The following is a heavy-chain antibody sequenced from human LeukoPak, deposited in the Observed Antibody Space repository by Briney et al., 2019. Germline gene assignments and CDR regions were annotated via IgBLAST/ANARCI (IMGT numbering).Heavy chain of an antibody. J-gene: IGHJ4*02. CDR1: GGSFSGYY. CDR2: INHSGSI. Sequence: SETLSLTCAVYGGSFSGYYWSWIRQPPGKGLEWIGEINHSGSINYNPSLKSRVTISVDTSKNQFSLKLSSVTAADTAVYYCARRPVFGVAYNYFDYWGQGTLVTVSS. D-gene: IGHD3-3*01. V-gene: IGHV4-34*01. CDR3: ARRPVFGVAYNYFDY.